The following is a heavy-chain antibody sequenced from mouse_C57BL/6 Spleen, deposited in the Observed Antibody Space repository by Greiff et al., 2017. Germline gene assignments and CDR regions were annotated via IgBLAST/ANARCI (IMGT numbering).Heavy chain of an antibody. CDR1: GYPLTSYG. CDR2: ICGGGST. D-gene: IGHD1-1*01. J-gene: IGHJ1*03. V-gene: IGHV2-9*01. Sequence: QVQLKQSGPGLVAPSPSLSISCTVSGYPLTSYGVDWVRQPPGKGLEWLGVICGGGSTNYNSALMSRLSISKENSKSKVFLKMNSLQTDDTAMYYGAKRYYGSSYWYFEVWGTGTTVTVSS. CDR3: AKRYYGSSYWYFEV.